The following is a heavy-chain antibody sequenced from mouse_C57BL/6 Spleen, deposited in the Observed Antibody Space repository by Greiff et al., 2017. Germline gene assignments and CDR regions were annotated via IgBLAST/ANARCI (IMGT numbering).Heavy chain of an antibody. CDR3: ARADDYSVRDY. V-gene: IGHV1-55*01. CDR2: IYPGSGST. CDR1: GYTFTSYW. Sequence: VQLQQPGAELVKPGASVKMSCKASGYTFTSYWITWVKQRPGQGLERIGDIYPGSGSTNYNEKFKSKATLTVDTSSSTAYMQLSSLTSEDSAVYYCARADDYSVRDYWGQGTTLTVSS. D-gene: IGHD2-4*01. J-gene: IGHJ2*01.